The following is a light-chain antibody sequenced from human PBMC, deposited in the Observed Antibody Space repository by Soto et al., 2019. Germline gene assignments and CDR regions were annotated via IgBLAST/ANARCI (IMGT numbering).Light chain of an antibody. Sequence: DIQMTQSPSTRSASVGDRVTITCRTSQFIGNWLAWYQQKPGKAPKLLIYKASSLESGVPSRFSGSGSGTEFTLTISSLQPDDFGIYYCQQYNGTFGQGTKLEIK. CDR2: KAS. J-gene: IGKJ2*02. CDR3: QQYNGT. V-gene: IGKV1-5*03. CDR1: QFIGNW.